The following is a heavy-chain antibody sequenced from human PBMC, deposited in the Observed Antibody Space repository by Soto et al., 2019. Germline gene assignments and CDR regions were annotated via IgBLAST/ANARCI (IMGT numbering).Heavy chain of an antibody. J-gene: IGHJ3*02. CDR3: ARDSHHYDSSGYRVADDAFDI. V-gene: IGHV1-18*01. CDR1: GYTFTSYG. Sequence: QVQLVQSGAEVKKPGASVKVSCKASGYTFTSYGISWVRQAPGQGLEWMGWISAYNGNTNYAQKLQGRVTMTTDTPTSTAYMELRSLRSDDTAVYYCARDSHHYDSSGYRVADDAFDIWGQGTMVTVSS. D-gene: IGHD3-22*01. CDR2: ISAYNGNT.